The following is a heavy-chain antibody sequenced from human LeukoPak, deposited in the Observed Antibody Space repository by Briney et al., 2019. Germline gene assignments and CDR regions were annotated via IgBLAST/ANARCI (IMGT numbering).Heavy chain of an antibody. V-gene: IGHV1-2*02. J-gene: IGHJ3*02. CDR3: ARGALDGSDAFDI. Sequence: GASVKVSCKASGYTFTGYYMHWVRQAPGQGLEWMGWINPNSGGTNYAQKFQGRVTMTRDTSISTAYMELSRLRSDDTAMYYCARGALDGSDAFDIWGQGTMVTVSS. CDR1: GYTFTGYY. CDR2: INPNSGGT. D-gene: IGHD6-13*01.